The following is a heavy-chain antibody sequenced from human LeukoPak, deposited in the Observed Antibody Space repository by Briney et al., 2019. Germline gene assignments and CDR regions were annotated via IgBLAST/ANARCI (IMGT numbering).Heavy chain of an antibody. J-gene: IGHJ4*02. D-gene: IGHD2-8*02. V-gene: IGHV1-46*01. CDR2: SNPSGVGT. Sequence: GASVTVSFKASGHTFTSYYMHWVRQAPGQGLEWMGVSNPSGVGTNYAQKFQGRVTMTRDTSTTTVYMELSSLRSEDTAVYYCAREESGGYFDYWGQGTLVTVSS. CDR3: AREESGGYFDY. CDR1: GHTFTSYY.